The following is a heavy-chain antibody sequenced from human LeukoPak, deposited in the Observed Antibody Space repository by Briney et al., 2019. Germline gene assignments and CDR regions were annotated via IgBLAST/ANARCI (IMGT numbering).Heavy chain of an antibody. J-gene: IGHJ4*02. CDR1: GSSFTSYW. CDR2: IYPGDSDT. D-gene: IGHD5-12*01. V-gene: IGHV5-51*01. CDR3: AKLYSGYGFDY. Sequence: GESLKISCKGSGSSFTSYWIGWVRQMPGKGLEGIGIIYPGDSDTRYSPSFQGQVTIPADKSISTAYLQWSSLKASDTAMYYCAKLYSGYGFDYWGQGTLVTVSS.